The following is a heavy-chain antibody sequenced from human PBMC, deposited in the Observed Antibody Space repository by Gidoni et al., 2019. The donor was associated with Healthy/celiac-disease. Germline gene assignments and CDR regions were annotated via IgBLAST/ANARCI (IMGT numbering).Heavy chain of an antibody. J-gene: IGHJ6*02. Sequence: EVQLVESGGGLVKPGGSLRLSCAASGFTFSNAWMSWVRQAPGKGLEWVGRIKSKTDSGTTDYAAPVKGRFTISRDDSKNMLYLQMNSLKTEDTAVYYCTTEGPYGDSLYYDYGMDVWGQGTTVTVSS. CDR2: IKSKTDSGTT. D-gene: IGHD4-17*01. CDR1: GFTFSNAW. V-gene: IGHV3-15*01. CDR3: TTEGPYGDSLYYDYGMDV.